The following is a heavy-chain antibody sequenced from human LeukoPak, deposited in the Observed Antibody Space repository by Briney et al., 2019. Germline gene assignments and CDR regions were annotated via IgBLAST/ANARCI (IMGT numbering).Heavy chain of an antibody. Sequence: GGSLRLSCAASGFTFSSYSMNWVRQAPGKGLEWVSSISSSSSYIYYADSVKGRFTISRDNAKNSLYLQMNSLRAEDTAVNYCAKAQDIVVAPAAMDYWGQGTLVTVSS. CDR1: GFTFSSYS. V-gene: IGHV3-21*01. CDR3: AKAQDIVVAPAAMDY. CDR2: ISSSSSYI. J-gene: IGHJ4*02. D-gene: IGHD2-2*01.